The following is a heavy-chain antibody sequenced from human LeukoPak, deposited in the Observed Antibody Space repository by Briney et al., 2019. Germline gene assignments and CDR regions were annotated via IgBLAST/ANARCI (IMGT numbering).Heavy chain of an antibody. V-gene: IGHV1-46*01. CDR1: GYTFTNYY. J-gene: IGHJ4*02. CDR2: INPTGTST. D-gene: IGHD4-23*01. Sequence: ASVKVSCKASGYTFTNYYMHWVRLAPGQGLEWMGIINPTGTSTSYAQKFQGRVIMTRDTSTSTVYMELRSLRSDDTAVYYCARGRRDYGGDSDVRYFDYWGQGTLVTVSS. CDR3: ARGRRDYGGDSDVRYFDY.